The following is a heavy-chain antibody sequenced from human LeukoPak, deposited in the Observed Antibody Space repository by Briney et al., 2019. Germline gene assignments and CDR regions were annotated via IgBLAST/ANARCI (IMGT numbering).Heavy chain of an antibody. V-gene: IGHV3-15*01. CDR2: IKSKTDGGTT. CDR1: GFTFSNAW. Sequence: GGSLRLSCAASGFTFSNAWMSWVRQAPGKGLEWVGRIKSKTDGGTTDYAAPVKGRFTISRDDSKNTLYLQMNSLKTEDTAVYYCTTGEVRVSGFDPWGQGTLVTVSS. J-gene: IGHJ5*02. CDR3: TTGEVRVSGFDP.